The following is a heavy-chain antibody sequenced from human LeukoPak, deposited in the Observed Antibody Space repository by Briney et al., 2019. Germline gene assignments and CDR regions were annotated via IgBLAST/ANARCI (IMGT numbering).Heavy chain of an antibody. V-gene: IGHV3-23*01. D-gene: IGHD3-3*01. CDR2: ISGSGGST. CDR1: GFTFSSYA. CDR3: AKDAPGFLEWYYYYYYYMDV. J-gene: IGHJ6*03. Sequence: PGGSLRLSCAASGFTFSSYAMSWVRQAPGKGLEWVSAISGSGGSTYYADSVKGRFTISRDNSKNTLYLQMNSLRAEDTAVYYCAKDAPGFLEWYYYYYYYMDVWGKGTTVTVSS.